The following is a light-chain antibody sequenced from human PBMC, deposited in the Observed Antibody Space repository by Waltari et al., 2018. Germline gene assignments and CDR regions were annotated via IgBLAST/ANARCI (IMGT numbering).Light chain of an antibody. J-gene: IGLJ1*01. CDR1: SNDVGRYGY. CDR2: EVS. Sequence: QSALTQPASVSGSPGQSITISCTGTSNDVGRYGYVSWYQQYPGRAPKLIIYEVSYRPSGISTRFSGSKSGNTASLTISGLQADDEADYYCSSHTSTVPHVFGTGTRVTV. CDR3: SSHTSTVPHV. V-gene: IGLV2-14*01.